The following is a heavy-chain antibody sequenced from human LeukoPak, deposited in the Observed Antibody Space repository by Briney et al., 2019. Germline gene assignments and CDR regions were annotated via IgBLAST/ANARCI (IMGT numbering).Heavy chain of an antibody. CDR2: INHRGST. D-gene: IGHD6-13*01. J-gene: IGHJ4*02. CDR3: ARVGSSYYSNY. Sequence: SETLSLTCAVYGGSFSGYLWSWIRQPPGKGLEWIGEINHRGSTNYKPSLKSRVTISVDTSKNQFSLKLSSVTAADTAVYYCARVGSSYYSNYWGQGTLVTVSS. V-gene: IGHV4-34*01. CDR1: GGSFSGYL.